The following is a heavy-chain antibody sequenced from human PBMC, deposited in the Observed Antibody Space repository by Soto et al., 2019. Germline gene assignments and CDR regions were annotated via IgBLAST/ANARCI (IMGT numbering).Heavy chain of an antibody. D-gene: IGHD6-13*01. Sequence: ASVKVSCKASGYTFTSYDINWVRQDTGQGLEWMGWMNPNSGNTGYAQKFQGRVTITRNTSISTAYMELSSLRSEDTAVYYCARPGIAAAVDYFDYWGQGTLVTVSS. CDR3: ARPGIAAAVDYFDY. CDR2: MNPNSGNT. J-gene: IGHJ4*02. V-gene: IGHV1-8*01. CDR1: GYTFTSYD.